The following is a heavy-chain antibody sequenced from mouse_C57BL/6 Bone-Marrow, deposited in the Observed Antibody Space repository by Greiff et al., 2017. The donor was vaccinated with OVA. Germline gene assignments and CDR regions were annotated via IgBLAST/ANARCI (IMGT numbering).Heavy chain of an antibody. V-gene: IGHV1-63*01. J-gene: IGHJ4*01. Sequence: VKLQQSGAELVRPGTSVKMSCKASGYTFTNYWIGWAKQRPGHGLEWIGDIYPGGGCTNYNEKFKGKATLTADKSSSTAYMQFSSLTSEDSAIYYCARCGIYYDYDEYYYTMDYWGQGTSVTVSS. CDR2: IYPGGGCT. CDR3: ARCGIYYDYDEYYYTMDY. CDR1: GYTFTNYW. D-gene: IGHD2-4*01.